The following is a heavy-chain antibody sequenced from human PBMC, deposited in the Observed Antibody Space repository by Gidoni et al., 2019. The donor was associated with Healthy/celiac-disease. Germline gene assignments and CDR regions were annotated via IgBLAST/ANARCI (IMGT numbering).Heavy chain of an antibody. Sequence: EVQMVGSGGGLVQPGGSLRLACAASGFPFISYWWIWVRQAPGKGLAWVATIKQEGSEKYYVDPVKGRFTISRDNAKNSLYLQMNSLRAEDTAVYYCARDRRIVGATQFDYWGQGTLVTVSS. CDR2: IKQEGSEK. CDR1: GFPFISYW. J-gene: IGHJ4*02. D-gene: IGHD1-26*01. V-gene: IGHV3-7*04. CDR3: ARDRRIVGATQFDY.